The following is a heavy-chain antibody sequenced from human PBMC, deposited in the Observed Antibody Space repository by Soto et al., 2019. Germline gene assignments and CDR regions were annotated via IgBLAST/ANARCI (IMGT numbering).Heavy chain of an antibody. D-gene: IGHD4-17*01. Sequence: QVQLVESGGGVVQPGRSLRLSCAASGFTFSSYGMHWVRQAPGKGLEWVAVISYDGSNKYYADSVKGRFTISRDNSKNTLYLQMNSLRAEDTAVYYCAKSYGDYVSRPGSFDYWGQGTLVTVSS. CDR3: AKSYGDYVSRPGSFDY. CDR2: ISYDGSNK. CDR1: GFTFSSYG. V-gene: IGHV3-30*18. J-gene: IGHJ4*02.